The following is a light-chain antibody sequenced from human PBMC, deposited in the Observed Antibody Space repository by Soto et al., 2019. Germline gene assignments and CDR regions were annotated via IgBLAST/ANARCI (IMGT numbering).Light chain of an antibody. CDR1: EAIRSA. CDR2: AAS. CDR3: LLDFRYFWA. J-gene: IGKJ1*01. Sequence: AIQLTQSPSSLSASVGDRVTITCRASEAIRSALGWYQQKPGKVPKLLIYAASILQSGVPSRFSGSGSGTDFTLTSSSLQPEDFATYYCLLDFRYFWAFGQGTKV. V-gene: IGKV1-6*01.